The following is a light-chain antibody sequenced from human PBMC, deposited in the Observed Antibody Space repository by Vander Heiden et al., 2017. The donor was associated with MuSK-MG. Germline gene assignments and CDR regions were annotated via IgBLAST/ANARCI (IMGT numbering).Light chain of an antibody. Sequence: EIVMTQSPLSLPVTPGEPASISCSSSQSLLHSNGYNYLDSYLQKPGQSPQLLIYLGSNRASAVPDRFSGSGSARDFTLKIIRMVAQDVGVYYCCQELETPYTFGQGTRLEMK. CDR1: QSLLHSNGYNY. CDR3: CQELETPYT. CDR2: LGS. J-gene: IGKJ2*01. V-gene: IGKV2-28*01.